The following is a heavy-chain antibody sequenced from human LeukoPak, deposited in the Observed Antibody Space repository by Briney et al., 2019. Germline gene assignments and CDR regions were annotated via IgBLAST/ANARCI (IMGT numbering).Heavy chain of an antibody. CDR3: AKEKQRNFDY. V-gene: IGHV3-23*01. CDR1: GFTFGNYA. CDR2: ISGSGDST. J-gene: IGHJ4*02. Sequence: GGSLRLSCAASGFTFGNYAMSWVRQAPGKGLEWVSGISGSGDSTYYGDSVKGRFTISRDNSKNTLYLQMNSLRAEDTAVYYCAKEKQRNFDYWGQGTLVTVSS.